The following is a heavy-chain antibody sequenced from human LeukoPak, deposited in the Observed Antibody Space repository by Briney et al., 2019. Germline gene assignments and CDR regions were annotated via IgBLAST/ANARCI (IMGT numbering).Heavy chain of an antibody. V-gene: IGHV4-59*08. CDR2: IYYSGST. J-gene: IGHJ5*02. Sequence: SETLSLTCTVSGGSISSYYWSWIRQPPGKGLEWIEYIYYSGSTNYNPSLKSRVTISVDTSKNQFSLKLGSVTAADTAVYYCARHSAYYYGSGSLNWFDPWGQGTLVTVSS. CDR3: ARHSAYYYGSGSLNWFDP. CDR1: GGSISSYY. D-gene: IGHD3-10*01.